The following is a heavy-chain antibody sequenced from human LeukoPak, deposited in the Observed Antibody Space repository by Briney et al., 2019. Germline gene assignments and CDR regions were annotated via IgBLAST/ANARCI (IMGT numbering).Heavy chain of an antibody. CDR2: ISSSAHHI. D-gene: IGHD2-21*01. Sequence: GASLRLTCAASGSTFSTYDMNWVRQAPGKGLEWVSSISSSAHHIAYADSVKGRFTISRDNAKNSLYLQVSSLRAEDTAVYYCARDKGGDEGSKFDCWGQGTLVTVSS. CDR3: ARDKGGDEGSKFDC. J-gene: IGHJ4*02. V-gene: IGHV3-21*04. CDR1: GSTFSTYD.